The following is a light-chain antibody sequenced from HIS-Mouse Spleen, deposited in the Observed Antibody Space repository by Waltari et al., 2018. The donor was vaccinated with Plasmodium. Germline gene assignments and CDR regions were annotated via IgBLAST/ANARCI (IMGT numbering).Light chain of an antibody. CDR1: QSVSSN. J-gene: IGKJ1*01. V-gene: IGKV3-15*01. CDR3: QQYNNWPAWT. Sequence: EIVMTQSPATLSVSPGERANLPCRASQSVSSNLAWYQQKPGQAPRLLIYGASNRATGIPARFSGSGSGTEFTLTISSLQSEDFAVYYCQQYNNWPAWTFGQGTKVEIK. CDR2: GAS.